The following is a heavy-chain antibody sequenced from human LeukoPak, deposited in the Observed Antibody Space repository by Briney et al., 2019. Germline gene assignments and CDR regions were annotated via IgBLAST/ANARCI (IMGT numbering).Heavy chain of an antibody. J-gene: IGHJ4*02. CDR3: AKDKLFSSSWYGFADY. D-gene: IGHD6-13*01. CDR2: INWNGGST. Sequence: PGGSLRLSCAASGFTFDDYGMSWVRQAPGKGLEWVSGINWNGGSTGYADSVKGRFTISRDNAKNSLYLQMNTLRAEDTAVYYCAKDKLFSSSWYGFADYWGQGTLVTVSS. V-gene: IGHV3-20*04. CDR1: GFTFDDYG.